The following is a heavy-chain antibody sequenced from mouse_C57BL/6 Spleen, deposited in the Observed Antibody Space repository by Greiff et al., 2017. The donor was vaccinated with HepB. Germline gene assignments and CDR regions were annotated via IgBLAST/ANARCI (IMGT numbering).Heavy chain of an antibody. D-gene: IGHD1-1*01. V-gene: IGHV5-16*01. CDR1: GFTFSDYY. J-gene: IGHJ1*03. CDR2: INYDGSST. CDR3: AREGLYYYGSSSWYFDV. Sequence: EVQLVESEGGLVQPGSSMKLSCTASGFTFSDYYMAWVRQVPEKGLEWVANINYDGSSTYYLDSLKSRFIISRDNAKNILYLQMSSLKSEDTATYYCAREGLYYYGSSSWYFDVWGTGTTVTVSS.